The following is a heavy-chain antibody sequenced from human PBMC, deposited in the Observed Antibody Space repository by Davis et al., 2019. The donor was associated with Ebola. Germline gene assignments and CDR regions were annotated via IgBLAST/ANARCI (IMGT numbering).Heavy chain of an antibody. J-gene: IGHJ4*02. CDR2: INWDGSTT. Sequence: PGGSLRLSCAASGFSFGDYTMHWVRQIPGKGLQWVSLINWDGSTTYYADSVRGRFTISRDNSKNSLYLKMNSLKTEDTALYFCTKDVRGLNFQLINYFDSWGQGTLVTVSS. CDR3: TKDVRGLNFQLINYFDS. CDR1: GFSFGDYT. D-gene: IGHD2-2*01. V-gene: IGHV3-43*01.